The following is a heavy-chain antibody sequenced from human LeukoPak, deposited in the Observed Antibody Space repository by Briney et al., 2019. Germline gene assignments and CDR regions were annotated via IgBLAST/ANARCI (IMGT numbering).Heavy chain of an antibody. Sequence: SETLSFTCAVYGGSFSGYYWSWIRQPPGKGLEWIGEINHSGSTNYNPSLKSRVTISVDTSKNQFSLKLSSVTAADTAVYYCARHLRGGGIPAANWGQGTLVTVSS. D-gene: IGHD2-2*01. CDR3: ARHLRGGGIPAAN. J-gene: IGHJ4*02. V-gene: IGHV4-34*01. CDR1: GGSFSGYY. CDR2: INHSGST.